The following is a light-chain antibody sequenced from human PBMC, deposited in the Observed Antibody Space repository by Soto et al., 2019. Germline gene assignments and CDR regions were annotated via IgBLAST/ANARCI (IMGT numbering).Light chain of an antibody. CDR1: QSISGW. CDR2: DAS. J-gene: IGKJ1*01. V-gene: IGKV1-5*01. Sequence: DIQMTQSPSTLSASIGDRVTVTCRASQSISGWLAWYQQKPGKPPKLLIFDASTLESGVPSRFSGSGSGKEFTLTISSLQPEDSATYFCQQYNSYWTFGQGTKVE. CDR3: QQYNSYWT.